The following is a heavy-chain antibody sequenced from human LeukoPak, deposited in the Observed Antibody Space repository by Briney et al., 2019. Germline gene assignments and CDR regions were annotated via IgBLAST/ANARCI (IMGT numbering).Heavy chain of an antibody. CDR1: GGSISSYY. D-gene: IGHD6-25*01. Sequence: SETLSPTCTVSGGSISSYYWSWIRQPPGKGLEWIANIYHTGSTNYNPSLSSRVTISIDTAKNQFSLKLTSVTAADTAVYYCARRGRNSSGWQDYLWGQGTLVTVSS. CDR2: IYHTGST. CDR3: ARRGRNSSGWQDYL. J-gene: IGHJ4*02. V-gene: IGHV4-59*01.